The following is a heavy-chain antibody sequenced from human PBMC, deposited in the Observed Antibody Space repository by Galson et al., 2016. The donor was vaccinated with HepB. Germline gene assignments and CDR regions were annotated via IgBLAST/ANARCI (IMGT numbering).Heavy chain of an antibody. J-gene: IGHJ6*02. CDR3: ARVRFVVGTGYFGMDV. V-gene: IGHV1-46*02. CDR1: GYIFNDYY. CDR2: IKPSDGST. D-gene: IGHD2-15*01. Sequence: SVKASCKASGYIFNDYYMHWVRQAPGQGLEWMGIIKPSDGSTTYAHRFQGRVSMTRDTSTSTFYMELYALTYDDTAVYYCARVRFVVGTGYFGMDVWGQGTTVAVSS.